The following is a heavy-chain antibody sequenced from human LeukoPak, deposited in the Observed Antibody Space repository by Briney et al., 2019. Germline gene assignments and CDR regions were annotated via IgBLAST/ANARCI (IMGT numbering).Heavy chain of an antibody. CDR2: ISYDGSNK. J-gene: IGHJ4*02. CDR1: GFTFSSYA. Sequence: GGSLRLSCAASGFTFSSYAMHWVRQAPGKGLEWVAVISYDGSNKYYADSVKGRFTISRDNSKNTLYLQMNSLRAEDTAVYYCARTDPYDYDSSGYYWGQGTLVTVSS. CDR3: ARTDPYDYDSSGYY. V-gene: IGHV3-30-3*01. D-gene: IGHD3-22*01.